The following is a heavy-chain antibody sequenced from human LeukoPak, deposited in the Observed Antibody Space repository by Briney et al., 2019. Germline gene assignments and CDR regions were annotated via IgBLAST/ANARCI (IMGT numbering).Heavy chain of an antibody. V-gene: IGHV4-61*02. CDR2: IYTSGST. D-gene: IGHD2/OR15-2a*01. Sequence: SETLSLTCTVSGGSISSGSYYWSWIRQPAGKGLEWIGRIYTSGSTNYNPSLKSRVTISVDTSKNQFSLKLSSVTAADTAVYYCARGPIGLRRDDAFDIWGQGTMVTVSS. CDR3: ARGPIGLRRDDAFDI. CDR1: GGSISSGSYY. J-gene: IGHJ3*02.